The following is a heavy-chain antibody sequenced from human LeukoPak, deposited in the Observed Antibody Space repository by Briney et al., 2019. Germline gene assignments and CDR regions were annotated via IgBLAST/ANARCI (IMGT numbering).Heavy chain of an antibody. Sequence: SETLSLTCTVSGDSISSDNFYWSWIRQPAGKGLEWIGRIYTSGSTHFNPSLKSRVTMSVDTSKNQFSLKLSSVTAADTAVYYCARDGYYYGSGSYPFDPWGRGTLVTVSS. D-gene: IGHD3-10*01. J-gene: IGHJ5*02. CDR2: IYTSGST. V-gene: IGHV4-61*02. CDR3: ARDGYYYGSGSYPFDP. CDR1: GDSISSDNFY.